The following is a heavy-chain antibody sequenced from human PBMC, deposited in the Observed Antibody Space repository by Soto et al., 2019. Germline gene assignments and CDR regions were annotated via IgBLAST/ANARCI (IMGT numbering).Heavy chain of an antibody. CDR1: GGTFSSYA. J-gene: IGHJ4*02. V-gene: IGHV1-69*13. Sequence: GASVKVSCKASGGTFSSYAISWVRQAPGQGLEWMGGIIPIFGTANYAQKFQGRVTITADESTSTAYMELSSLRSEDTAVYYCAAPVDTAMVYYFDYWGQGTLVTVSS. CDR2: IIPIFGTA. CDR3: AAPVDTAMVYYFDY. D-gene: IGHD5-18*01.